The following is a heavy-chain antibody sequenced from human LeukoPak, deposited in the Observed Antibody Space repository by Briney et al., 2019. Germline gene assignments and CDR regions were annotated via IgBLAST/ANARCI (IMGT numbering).Heavy chain of an antibody. CDR1: GFTFSSYG. CDR3: ARGRGSNSLDY. V-gene: IGHV3-33*01. D-gene: IGHD1-26*01. CDR2: IWYDGSNK. Sequence: GGSLRLSCAASGFTFSSYGMHWVRQAPGKGLEWVAVIWYDGSNKYYADSVKGRFTISRDNSKNTLYLQMNSLRAEDTAVYYCARGRGSNSLDYWGQGTLVTVSS. J-gene: IGHJ4*02.